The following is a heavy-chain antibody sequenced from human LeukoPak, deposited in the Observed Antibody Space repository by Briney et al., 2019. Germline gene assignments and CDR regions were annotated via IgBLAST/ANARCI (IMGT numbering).Heavy chain of an antibody. CDR2: ISSSGSPI. D-gene: IGHD5-24*01. Sequence: PGGSLRLSCTPPVVTLSSYEMNWVRQAPRKGLEWVSDISSSGSPIYYADSVKGRFTVSRDNAKNSLYLQMSSLRAEDTAVYYCARTMAFWGQGTLVAVSS. J-gene: IGHJ4*02. CDR1: VVTLSSYE. V-gene: IGHV3-48*03. CDR3: ARTMAF.